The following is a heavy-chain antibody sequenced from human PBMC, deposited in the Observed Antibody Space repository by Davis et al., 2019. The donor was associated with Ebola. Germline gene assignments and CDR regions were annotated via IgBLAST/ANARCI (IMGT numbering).Heavy chain of an antibody. CDR1: GFTFSSYA. D-gene: IGHD1-26*01. V-gene: IGHV3-30-3*01. Sequence: GESLKISCAASGFTFSSYAMHWVRQAPGKGLEWVAVISYDGSNKYYADSVKGRFTISRDNTKNTLYLQMNSLRAEDASLYYCVRDSIEGATTFDYWGQGTLVTVSS. CDR3: VRDSIEGATTFDY. J-gene: IGHJ4*02. CDR2: ISYDGSNK.